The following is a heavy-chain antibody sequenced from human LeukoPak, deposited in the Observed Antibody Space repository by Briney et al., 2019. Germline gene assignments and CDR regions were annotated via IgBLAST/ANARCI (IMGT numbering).Heavy chain of an antibody. D-gene: IGHD3-16*01. J-gene: IGHJ2*01. CDR3: ARVSIGAWYFDL. Sequence: PGGSLRLSCAASGFTFSSYWMHWVRQAPGKGLVWVSRINTDGSSTSYADSVKGRFTISRDNAKNTLYLQMNRLGAEDTAVYYCARVSIGAWYFDLWGRGTLVTVSS. CDR1: GFTFSSYW. V-gene: IGHV3-74*01. CDR2: INTDGSST.